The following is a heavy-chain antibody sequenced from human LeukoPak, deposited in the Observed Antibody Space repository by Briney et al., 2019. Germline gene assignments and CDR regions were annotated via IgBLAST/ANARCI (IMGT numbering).Heavy chain of an antibody. Sequence: SETLSLTCTVSGGSISGFYWTWIRQPPGKGLEWIGYIYSSGRTSYNPSLKSRVTISVDTSKNQFSLKLSSVTAADTAVYYCARVGTGTDAFDIWGQGTMVTVSS. J-gene: IGHJ3*02. D-gene: IGHD1-1*01. CDR1: GGSISGFY. CDR2: IYSSGRT. CDR3: ARVGTGTDAFDI. V-gene: IGHV4-59*01.